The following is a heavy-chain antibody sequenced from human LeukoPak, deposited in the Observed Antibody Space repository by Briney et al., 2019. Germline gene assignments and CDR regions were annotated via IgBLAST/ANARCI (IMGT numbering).Heavy chain of an antibody. CDR2: ISWNSGSI. CDR3: AKDTAHRYGNFQH. Sequence: PGRSLRLSCAASGFTFDDYAMHWVRQAPGKGLEWVSGISWNSGSIGYADSVKGRFTISRDNAKNSLYLQMNSLRAEDTALYYCAKDTAHRYGNFQHWGQGTLVTVSS. J-gene: IGHJ1*01. CDR1: GFTFDDYA. D-gene: IGHD1-1*01. V-gene: IGHV3-9*01.